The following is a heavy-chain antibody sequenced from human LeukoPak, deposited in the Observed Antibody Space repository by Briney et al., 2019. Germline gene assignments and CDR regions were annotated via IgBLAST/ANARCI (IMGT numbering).Heavy chain of an antibody. CDR3: AGSHSYDSSGSFDY. J-gene: IGHJ4*02. D-gene: IGHD3-22*01. V-gene: IGHV3-53*01. Sequence: PGGSLRLSCAASGFTVSSTYMNWVRQAPGKGLEWVSVIYTGGSTYYADSVKGRFTISRDNSKNTLYLQMNSLRAEDTAVYYCAGSHSYDSSGSFDYWGQGTLVTVSS. CDR1: GFTVSSTY. CDR2: IYTGGST.